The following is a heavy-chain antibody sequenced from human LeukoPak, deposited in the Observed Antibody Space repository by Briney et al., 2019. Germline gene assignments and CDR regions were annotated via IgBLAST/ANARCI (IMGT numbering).Heavy chain of an antibody. Sequence: ASVKVSCKASGYTFTSYDINWVRQATGQGLEWMGWMNPNSGNTGYAQKFQGRVTMTRNTSISTAHMELSSLRSEDTAVYYCARGQRRITTIVVVTTNYYYYYMDVWGKGTTVTVSS. CDR3: ARGQRRITTIVVVTTNYYYYYMDV. D-gene: IGHD3-22*01. J-gene: IGHJ6*03. V-gene: IGHV1-8*01. CDR2: MNPNSGNT. CDR1: GYTFTSYD.